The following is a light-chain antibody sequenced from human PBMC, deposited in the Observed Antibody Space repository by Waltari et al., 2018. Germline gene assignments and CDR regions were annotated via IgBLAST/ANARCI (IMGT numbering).Light chain of an antibody. CDR2: EVT. Sequence: QSALPQPAPVSGSPGQSITIFCTGTSHVVGNYALVSWYQQPPGKAPKLIIYEVTKRPSGFSNRFSGSKSGNTASLTISGLHTEDEGDYYCCSYSGDLSFGVVFGGGTKLTVL. CDR3: CSYSGDLSFGVV. CDR1: SHVVGNYAL. V-gene: IGLV2-23*02. J-gene: IGLJ2*01.